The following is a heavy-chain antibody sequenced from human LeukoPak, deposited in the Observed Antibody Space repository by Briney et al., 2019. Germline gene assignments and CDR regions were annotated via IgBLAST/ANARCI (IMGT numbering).Heavy chain of an antibody. J-gene: IGHJ4*02. Sequence: AGSLRLSCTASGFTFRMYAMSWVRQAPGKGLESVASIIYDGRHTYYAASVKGRFTISRDNSQNTLYLQMNSLRAEDMALYYCAKDGLSYDGSTHVYYFQSLGQGTLVTVSS. D-gene: IGHD3-22*01. V-gene: IGHV3-23*01. CDR3: AKDGLSYDGSTHVYYFQS. CDR2: IIYDGRHT. CDR1: GFTFRMYA.